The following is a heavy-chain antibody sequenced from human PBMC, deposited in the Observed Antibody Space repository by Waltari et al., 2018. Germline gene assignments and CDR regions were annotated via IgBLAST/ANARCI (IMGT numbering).Heavy chain of an antibody. CDR2: INHSGST. V-gene: IGHV4-34*01. D-gene: IGHD6-6*01. J-gene: IGHJ4*02. Sequence: QVQLQQWGAGLLKPSETLSLTCAVYGGSFSGYYWSWIRQPPGKGLECIGEINHSGSTNYNPSLKSRVTIAVDTSKNQFSLKLSAVTAADTAVYYGATSSSSSPYYFDYWGQGTLVTVSS. CDR1: GGSFSGYY. CDR3: ATSSSSSPYYFDY.